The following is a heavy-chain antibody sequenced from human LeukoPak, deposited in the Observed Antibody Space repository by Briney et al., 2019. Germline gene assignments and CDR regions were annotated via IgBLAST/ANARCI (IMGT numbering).Heavy chain of an antibody. CDR2: IYTSGST. V-gene: IGHV4-61*05. CDR1: GGSISTSSYY. CDR3: ARVGNKGEDYYYMDV. D-gene: IGHD7-27*01. J-gene: IGHJ6*03. Sequence: PSETLSLTCTVSGGSISTSSYYWGWIRQPPGKGLEWIGRIYTSGSTNYNPSLKSRVTMSVDTSKNQFSLKLSSVTAADTAVYYCARVGNKGEDYYYMDVWGKGTTVTVSS.